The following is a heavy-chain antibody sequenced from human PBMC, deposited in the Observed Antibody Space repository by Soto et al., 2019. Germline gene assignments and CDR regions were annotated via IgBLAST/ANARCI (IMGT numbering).Heavy chain of an antibody. Sequence: EVQLLESGGGLVQPGGSLRLSCVASGFTFSSYVMNWVRQAPGKGLEWVSGISGSDLSTYYADSVRGRFTISRDNSKNPLYLQMNSLRAEDTAVYYCAKDPSMSLLIARTFDYWGQGTLGTVSS. CDR3: AKDPSMSLLIARTFDY. V-gene: IGHV3-23*01. CDR1: GFTFSSYV. CDR2: ISGSDLST. J-gene: IGHJ4*02. D-gene: IGHD2-21*01.